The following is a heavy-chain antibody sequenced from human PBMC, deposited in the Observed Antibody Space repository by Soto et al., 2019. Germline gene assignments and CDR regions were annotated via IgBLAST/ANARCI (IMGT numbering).Heavy chain of an antibody. V-gene: IGHV1-18*01. CDR3: ARWVSYAFWSGSLFDF. J-gene: IGHJ4*02. Sequence: QVQLVQSGAEVKKPGASVKVSCKASGYTFTSYGISWVRQAPGQGLEWMGWISAYNGNTNYAQQLRGRVTMTTDTSTSKAYMELRSLRSDDTAVYYCARWVSYAFWSGSLFDFWGQGTLVAVSS. D-gene: IGHD3-3*01. CDR2: ISAYNGNT. CDR1: GYTFTSYG.